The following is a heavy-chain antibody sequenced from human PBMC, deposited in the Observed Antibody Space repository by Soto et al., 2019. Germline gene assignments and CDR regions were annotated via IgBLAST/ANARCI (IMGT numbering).Heavy chain of an antibody. CDR3: ARVIRAMGWWTHFDF. D-gene: IGHD2-15*01. Sequence: QVQLQESGPGLVQPSQTLSLTCSVSGGSISSDAHYWSWIRQNPGRGLEWMGYIYYSGSTYYNLSLRSRITISVVTSKNQFSLKLNSVTAADTAVYYCARVIRAMGWWTHFDFWGQGALVTVSS. V-gene: IGHV4-31*03. CDR1: GGSISSDAHY. CDR2: IYYSGST. J-gene: IGHJ4*02.